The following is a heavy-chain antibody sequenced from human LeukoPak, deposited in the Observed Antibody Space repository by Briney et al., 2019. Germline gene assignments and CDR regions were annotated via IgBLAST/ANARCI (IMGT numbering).Heavy chain of an antibody. CDR1: GFTFSSYA. CDR3: AKDGGGSLEWLPPMDV. V-gene: IGHV3-23*01. D-gene: IGHD3-3*01. CDR2: LASGAPP. Sequence: GGSLRLSCAASGFTFSSYAMSWVRQAPGKGLEWVSALASGAPPYYADSVKGRFTISRDNSKNTLYLQMNRLRAEDTAVYYCAKDGGGSLEWLPPMDVWGQGTTVTVSS. J-gene: IGHJ6*02.